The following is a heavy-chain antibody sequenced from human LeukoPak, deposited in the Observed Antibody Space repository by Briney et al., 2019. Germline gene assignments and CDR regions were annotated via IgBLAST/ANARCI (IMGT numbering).Heavy chain of an antibody. CDR1: GFTFSSHT. Sequence: GGSLRLSCAASGFTFSSHTVTWVRQAPGRGLEWVSSISSSSSFIHYADSVRGRFTISRDNAKKSLYLQMNSLRAEDTAVYYCARLWDYGDFQNAFDIWGQGTTVTVSS. V-gene: IGHV3-21*01. CDR2: ISSSSSFI. J-gene: IGHJ3*02. CDR3: ARLWDYGDFQNAFDI. D-gene: IGHD4-17*01.